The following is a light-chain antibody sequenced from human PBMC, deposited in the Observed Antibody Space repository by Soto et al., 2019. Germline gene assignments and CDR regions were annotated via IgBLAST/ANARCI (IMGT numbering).Light chain of an antibody. Sequence: EIVLTQSPCTLSLSPGERATLSCRASQSVSSSYLDWYQQKPGQAPRRLIYGASSRATGIPDRFSGSGSGTDFTLTISRLEPEDFAMYYCQQYGSSLITFGQGTRLEIK. V-gene: IGKV3-20*01. CDR2: GAS. CDR1: QSVSSSY. CDR3: QQYGSSLIT. J-gene: IGKJ5*01.